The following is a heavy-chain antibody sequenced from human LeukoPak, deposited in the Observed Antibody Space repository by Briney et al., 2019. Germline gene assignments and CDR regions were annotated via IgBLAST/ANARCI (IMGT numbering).Heavy chain of an antibody. D-gene: IGHD3-22*01. CDR1: GITLSNYG. V-gene: IGHV3-23*01. J-gene: IGHJ4*02. CDR3: AKRGVVIRVILVGFHKEAYYFDS. Sequence: GALRPSCAVSGITLSNYGMSWVRQAPGKGLGWVAGISDSGGRTNYADSVKGRFTISRDNPKNTLYLQMNSLRAEDTAVYFCAKRGVVIRVILVGFHKEAYYFDSWGQGALVTVSS. CDR2: ISDSGGRT.